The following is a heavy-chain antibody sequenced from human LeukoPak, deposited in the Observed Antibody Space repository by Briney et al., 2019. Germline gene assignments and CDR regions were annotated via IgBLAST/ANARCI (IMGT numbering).Heavy chain of an antibody. Sequence: ASVKVSCKASGGTFSSYAISWVRQAPGQGLEWMGGIIPIFGTANYARKFQGRVTITADESTSTAYMELSSLRSEDTAVYYCARGIVVVPAARGEWFDPWGQGTLVTVSS. V-gene: IGHV1-69*13. CDR3: ARGIVVVPAARGEWFDP. CDR1: GGTFSSYA. J-gene: IGHJ5*02. CDR2: IIPIFGTA. D-gene: IGHD2-2*01.